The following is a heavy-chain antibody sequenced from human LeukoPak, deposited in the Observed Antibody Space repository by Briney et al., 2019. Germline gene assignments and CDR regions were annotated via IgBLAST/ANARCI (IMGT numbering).Heavy chain of an antibody. CDR3: AREWLLPRVRYLDY. J-gene: IGHJ4*02. CDR2: ISSSSSYI. Sequence: PGGSLRLSCAASGFTFSSYSMNWVRQAPGKGLEWVSSISSSSSYIYYADSVKGRFTISRDNAKNSLYLQMNSLRAEDTAVYYCAREWLLPRVRYLDYWGQGTLVTVSS. CDR1: GFTFSSYS. D-gene: IGHD3-22*01. V-gene: IGHV3-21*01.